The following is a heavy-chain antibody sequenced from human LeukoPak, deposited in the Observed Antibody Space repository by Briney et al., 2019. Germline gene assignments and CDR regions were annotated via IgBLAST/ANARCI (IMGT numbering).Heavy chain of an antibody. Sequence: GASPLISCQGSGYIFTSYWISRGRPLPGKGPEWMGRIDPSDSYTNYSTSFQGHVIISADKSISTAYLQWSSLKASDTAMYYWARHKVYAMDVWGQGTTVTVSS. CDR1: GYIFTSYW. CDR2: IDPSDSYT. J-gene: IGHJ6*02. CDR3: ARHKVYAMDV. V-gene: IGHV5-10-1*01.